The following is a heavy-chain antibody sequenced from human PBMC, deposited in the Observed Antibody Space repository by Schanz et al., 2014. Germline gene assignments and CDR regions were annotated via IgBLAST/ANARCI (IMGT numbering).Heavy chain of an antibody. CDR2: INPSGGGT. D-gene: IGHD6-13*01. CDR1: GYTFVSYS. CDR3: ARSGSSNWYFFDY. Sequence: QVQLVQSGAEVKKPGASVKVSCKASGYTFVSYSMHWVRQAPGQGLEWMGIINPSGGGTSYALRFQDRVTVTRDTSRSTVYMEVSSLRSEDTAVYYCARSGSSNWYFFDYWGQGTLVTGSS. V-gene: IGHV1-46*01. J-gene: IGHJ4*02.